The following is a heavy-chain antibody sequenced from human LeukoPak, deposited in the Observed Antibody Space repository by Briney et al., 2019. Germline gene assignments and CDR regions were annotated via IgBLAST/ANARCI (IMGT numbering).Heavy chain of an antibody. CDR1: GFTFSSYA. CDR3: ARGELFSGGGRDAFDI. CDR2: ISYDGSNK. D-gene: IGHD2-15*01. Sequence: GGSLRLSCAASGFTFSSYAMHWVRQAPGKGLEWVAVISYDGSNKYYADSVKGRFTISRDNSKNTLYLQMNSLRAEDTAVYYCARGELFSGGGRDAFDIWGKGTMVTVSS. V-gene: IGHV3-30-3*01. J-gene: IGHJ3*02.